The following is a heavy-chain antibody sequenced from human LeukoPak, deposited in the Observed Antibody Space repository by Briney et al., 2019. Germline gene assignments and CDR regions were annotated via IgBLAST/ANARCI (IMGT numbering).Heavy chain of an antibody. CDR1: GNSITTLY. CDR2: ISNSGST. V-gene: IGHV4-59*11. D-gene: IGHD6-19*01. Sequence: SETLSLTCTVSGNSITTLYWSWIRQPPGKGLEWIGYISNSGSTNYNPSLKSRVSISVDTSKNQFSLKLSSAAAADTAVHYCASAAVTGNFPFDYWGQGTLVTVSS. CDR3: ASAAVTGNFPFDY. J-gene: IGHJ4*02.